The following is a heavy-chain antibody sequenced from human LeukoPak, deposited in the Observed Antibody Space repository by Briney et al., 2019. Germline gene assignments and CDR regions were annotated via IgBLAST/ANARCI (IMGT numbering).Heavy chain of an antibody. D-gene: IGHD3-10*01. CDR3: ARGIYYLIEY. CDR2: IFHSGST. Sequence: SETLSLTCAVSGYSISSGDYWGWIRQSPGKGLEWIGNIFHSGSTYHNPSLKSRVTISVDTSKDEFSLKLSSVTAADTAVYYCARGIYYLIEYWGQGTLVTVSS. V-gene: IGHV4-38-2*01. CDR1: GYSISSGDY. J-gene: IGHJ4*02.